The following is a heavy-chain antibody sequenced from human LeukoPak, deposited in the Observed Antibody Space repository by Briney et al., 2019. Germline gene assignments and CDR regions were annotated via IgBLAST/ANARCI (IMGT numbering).Heavy chain of an antibody. CDR3: AKDRTATAQYYFDY. D-gene: IGHD5-18*01. J-gene: IGHJ4*02. CDR2: ISWNSGSI. CDR1: GFTFDDYA. V-gene: IGHV3-9*01. Sequence: PGGSLRLSCAASGFTFDDYAMHWVWQAPGKGLEWVSGISWNSGSIGYADSVKGRFTISRDNAKNSLYLQMNSLKAEDTALYYCAKDRTATAQYYFDYWGQGTLVTVSS.